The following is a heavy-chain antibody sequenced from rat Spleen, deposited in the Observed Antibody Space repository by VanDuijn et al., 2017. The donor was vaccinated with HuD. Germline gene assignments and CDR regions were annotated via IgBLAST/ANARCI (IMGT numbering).Heavy chain of an antibody. CDR1: GYSITSNY. J-gene: IGHJ2*01. CDR3: ARSVGYTYSFFDY. Sequence: EVQLQESGPGLVKPSQSLSLTCSVTGYSITSNYWVWIRKFPGNKMEWIGHIIYSGSIRYNPSLKSPISITRDTSNYQFFLQFNSVTTEDTATYYCARSVGYTYSFFDYWGQGVMVTVSS. V-gene: IGHV3-1*01. D-gene: IGHD1-4*01. CDR2: IIYSGSI.